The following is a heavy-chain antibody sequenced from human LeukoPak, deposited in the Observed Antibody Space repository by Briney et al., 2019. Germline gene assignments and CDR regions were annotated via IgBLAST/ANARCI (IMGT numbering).Heavy chain of an antibody. Sequence: PSETLSLTCTVSGDSISSTNYYWGWIRQPPGKGLEWIGSIYYSGSTYYNPSLESRVTISVDTSKNQFSLKLSSVTAADTAVYYCATSGWYLLPGVYWGQGTLVTVSS. CDR3: ATSGWYLLPGVY. CDR2: IYYSGST. CDR1: GDSISSTNYY. J-gene: IGHJ4*02. V-gene: IGHV4-39*01. D-gene: IGHD6-19*01.